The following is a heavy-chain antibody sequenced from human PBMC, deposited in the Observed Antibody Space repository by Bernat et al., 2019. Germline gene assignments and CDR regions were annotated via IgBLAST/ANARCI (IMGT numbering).Heavy chain of an antibody. CDR1: GFTFSSYA. CDR2: ISYDGSNK. CDR3: ATPIVVVPAAILVGVDY. Sequence: VQLVESGGGLVQPGGSLRLSCAASGFTFSSYAMHWVRQAPGKGLEWVAVISYDGSNKYYADSVKGRFTISRDNSKNTLYLQMNSLRAEDTAVYYCATPIVVVPAAILVGVDYWGQGTLVTVSS. D-gene: IGHD2-2*02. J-gene: IGHJ4*02. V-gene: IGHV3-30-3*01.